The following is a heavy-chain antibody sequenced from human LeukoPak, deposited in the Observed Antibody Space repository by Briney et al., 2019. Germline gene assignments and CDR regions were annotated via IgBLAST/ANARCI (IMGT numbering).Heavy chain of an antibody. CDR2: ISAYNGNT. Sequence: GASVKVSCKASGYTFTSYGISWVRQAPGQGLEWMGWISAYNGNTNYAQKFQGRVTMTRDTSISTAYMELSRLTSDDTAVYYCARVSLTAQYLLDYWGQGTLVTVSS. J-gene: IGHJ4*02. CDR1: GYTFTSYG. D-gene: IGHD2/OR15-2a*01. V-gene: IGHV1-18*01. CDR3: ARVSLTAQYLLDY.